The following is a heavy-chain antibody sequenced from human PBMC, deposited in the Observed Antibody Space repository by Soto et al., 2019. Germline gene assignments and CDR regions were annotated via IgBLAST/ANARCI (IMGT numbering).Heavy chain of an antibody. CDR3: ARDAYDSSGYYYLYYYYGMDV. CDR2: IWYDGSNK. J-gene: IGHJ6*02. Sequence: PGGSLRLSCAASGFTFSSYGMHWVRQAPGKGLEWVAVIWYDGSNKYYADSVKGRFTISRDNSKNTLYLQMNSLRPEDTAVYYCARDAYDSSGYYYLYYYYGMDVWGQGTTVTVSS. CDR1: GFTFSSYG. D-gene: IGHD3-22*01. V-gene: IGHV3-33*01.